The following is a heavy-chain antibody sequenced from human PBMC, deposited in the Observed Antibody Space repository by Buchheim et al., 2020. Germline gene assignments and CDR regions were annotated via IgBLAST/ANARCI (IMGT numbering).Heavy chain of an antibody. J-gene: IGHJ4*02. D-gene: IGHD4-17*01. CDR3: TTHDYGEYDY. Sequence: EVQLVESGGGLVKPGGSLRLSCAASGFTFSNAWMSWVRQAPGKGLEWVGRIKSKTDGGKTDYAAPVKGRFTIARDDSKNTLYLQMNSLKTEDTAVYYCTTHDYGEYDYWGQGTL. CDR1: GFTFSNAW. V-gene: IGHV3-15*01. CDR2: IKSKTDGGKT.